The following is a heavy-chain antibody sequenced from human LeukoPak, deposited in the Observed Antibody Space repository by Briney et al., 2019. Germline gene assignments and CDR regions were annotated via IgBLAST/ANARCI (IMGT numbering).Heavy chain of an antibody. Sequence: GGSLRLSCAASGFTFSSYWMHWVRQAPGKGLVWVSRINSDGSSTSYADSVKGRFTISRDNAKNTLYLQMNSLRAEDTAVYYCAREPHNTDYFDYWGQGTLVTVSS. CDR1: GFTFSSYW. CDR2: INSDGSST. D-gene: IGHD1-1*01. V-gene: IGHV3-74*01. CDR3: AREPHNTDYFDY. J-gene: IGHJ4*02.